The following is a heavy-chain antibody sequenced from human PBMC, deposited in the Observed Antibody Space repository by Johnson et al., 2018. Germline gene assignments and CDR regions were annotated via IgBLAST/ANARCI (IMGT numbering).Heavy chain of an antibody. CDR1: GGSFSSHS. J-gene: IGHJ4*02. Sequence: QVQLLETGAEVKKPGSSVKVSCRTSGGSFSSHSISWVRQAPGQGLEWMGRIIPVLNVTNYDQTFHGRVTITANKPTSTAYMEVSSQRSDDTALSYCVRAGGIATRDGSDSWGQGTLVIVSS. V-gene: IGHV1-69*09. CDR3: VRAGGIATRDGSDS. CDR2: IIPVLNVT. D-gene: IGHD3-16*01.